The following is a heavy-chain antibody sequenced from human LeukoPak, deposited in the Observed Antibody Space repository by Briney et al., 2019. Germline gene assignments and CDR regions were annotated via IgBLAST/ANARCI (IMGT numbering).Heavy chain of an antibody. CDR3: AKDVGMTTVTTFDY. CDR2: MWYDGSNK. J-gene: IGHJ4*02. D-gene: IGHD4-17*01. CDR1: GFTFSSYG. Sequence: GGSLRLSCAASGFTFSSYGMHWVRQAPGKGLEWVAVMWYDGSNKYHADSVKGRFTISRDNSKNTLYLQMNSLRAEDTAVYYCAKDVGMTTVTTFDYWGQGTLVTVSS. V-gene: IGHV3-33*06.